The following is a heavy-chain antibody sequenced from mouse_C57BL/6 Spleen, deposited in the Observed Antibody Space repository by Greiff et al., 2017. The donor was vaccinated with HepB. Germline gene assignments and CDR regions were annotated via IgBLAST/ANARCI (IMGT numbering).Heavy chain of an antibody. Sequence: EVKVVESGGGLVQPGGSLKLSCAASGFTFSDYYMYWVRQTPEKRLEWVAYISNGGGSTYYPDTVKGRFTISRDNAKNTLYLKMSRLKSEDTAMYYCASRYYGSRGYAMDYGGQGTSVTVSS. CDR3: ASRYYGSRGYAMDY. CDR1: GFTFSDYY. J-gene: IGHJ4*01. CDR2: ISNGGGST. D-gene: IGHD1-1*01. V-gene: IGHV5-12*01.